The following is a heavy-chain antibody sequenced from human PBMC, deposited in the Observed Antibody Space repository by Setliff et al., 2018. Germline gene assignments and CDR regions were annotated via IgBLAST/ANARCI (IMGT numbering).Heavy chain of an antibody. CDR3: AREGEGSTFFPLDALDI. CDR2: FDPEDGER. D-gene: IGHD3-16*01. J-gene: IGHJ3*02. Sequence: ASVKVSCKVSGSTVTESSMHWVRQAPGKGLEWMGGFDPEDGERIYAQHFQGRLTMTEDTSTDTAYMELSSLRSEGTAVYYCAREGEGSTFFPLDALDIWGQGTMVTVSS. CDR1: GSTVTESS. V-gene: IGHV1-24*01.